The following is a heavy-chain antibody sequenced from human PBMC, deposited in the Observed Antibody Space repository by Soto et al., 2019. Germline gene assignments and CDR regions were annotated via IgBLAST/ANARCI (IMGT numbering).Heavy chain of an antibody. J-gene: IGHJ4*02. CDR1: GGSISSGDYY. V-gene: IGHV4-31*03. D-gene: IGHD3-10*01. Sequence: SETLSLTCTVSGGSISSGDYYWSWIRQHPGKGLEWIGYIYHSGSANYNPSLKSRVTISVDTSKNQFSLKLSSVTAADTAVYYCARGPLLSDVNYGSGSYAYWGQGTLVTVSS. CDR3: ARGPLLSDVNYGSGSYAY. CDR2: IYHSGSA.